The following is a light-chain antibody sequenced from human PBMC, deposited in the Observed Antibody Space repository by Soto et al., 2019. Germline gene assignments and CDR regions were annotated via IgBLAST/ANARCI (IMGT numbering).Light chain of an antibody. CDR2: GAS. CDR3: QQYNNWPPIT. Sequence: ILMPQSPATLSVSPGERATLSCRASQSVDSNLAWYQQKPGQAPRLLIYGASTRATGISARFSGSGSGTEFTLTISSLQSEDFAVYYCQQYNNWPPITFGQGTRLEIK. V-gene: IGKV3-15*01. CDR1: QSVDSN. J-gene: IGKJ5*01.